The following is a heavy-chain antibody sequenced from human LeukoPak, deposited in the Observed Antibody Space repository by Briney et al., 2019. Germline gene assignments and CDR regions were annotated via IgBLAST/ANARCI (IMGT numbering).Heavy chain of an antibody. CDR2: ISGSGGST. V-gene: IGHV3-23*01. Sequence: GGSLRLSCAASGFTFSSYAMSWVRQAPGKGLEWVSAISGSGGSTYYADSVKGRFTISRDNSKNTLYLQMNSLRAEDKAVYYCTKDRHASCDSSGYFDYWGQGTLVTVSS. CDR1: GFTFSSYA. CDR3: TKDRHASCDSSGYFDY. D-gene: IGHD3-22*01. J-gene: IGHJ4*02.